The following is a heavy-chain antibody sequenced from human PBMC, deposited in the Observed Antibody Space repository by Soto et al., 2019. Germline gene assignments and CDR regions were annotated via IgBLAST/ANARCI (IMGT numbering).Heavy chain of an antibody. Sequence: GGSLRLSCAASGFTFSSYSMNWVRQAPGKGMEWVSSISSSSSCIYYADSVKGRFTISRDNAKNSLYLQMNSLRAEDTAVYYCASITIFGVVIMGGDYYYGMDVWGQGTTVTVSS. V-gene: IGHV3-21*01. J-gene: IGHJ6*02. CDR3: ASITIFGVVIMGGDYYYGMDV. D-gene: IGHD3-3*01. CDR1: GFTFSSYS. CDR2: ISSSSSCI.